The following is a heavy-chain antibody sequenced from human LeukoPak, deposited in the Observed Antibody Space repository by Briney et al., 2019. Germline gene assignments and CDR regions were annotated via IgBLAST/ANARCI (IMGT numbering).Heavy chain of an antibody. Sequence: GGSLRLPCAASGFTVNNYYMSWVRQAPGKGLEWVSVLFSGGSTHYVDSVKGRFTISRDDSKNTLFLQMNNLRAEDTAAYYCARDVRDAFDLWGQGTMVTVSS. J-gene: IGHJ3*01. V-gene: IGHV3-53*01. CDR1: GFTVNNYY. CDR2: LFSGGST. CDR3: ARDVRDAFDL.